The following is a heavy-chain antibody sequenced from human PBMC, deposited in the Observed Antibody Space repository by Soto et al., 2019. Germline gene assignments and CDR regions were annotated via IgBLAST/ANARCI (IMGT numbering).Heavy chain of an antibody. CDR1: GYTFTGYY. Sequence: ASVKVSCKASGYTFTGYYMHWVRQAPGQGLEWMGWINPNSGGTNYAQKFQGWVTMTRDTSISTAYMELSRLRSDDTAVYYCARGYFDWLLYRDFAYYGMDVWGQGTTVTVSS. CDR2: INPNSGGT. V-gene: IGHV1-2*04. D-gene: IGHD3-9*01. J-gene: IGHJ6*02. CDR3: ARGYFDWLLYRDFAYYGMDV.